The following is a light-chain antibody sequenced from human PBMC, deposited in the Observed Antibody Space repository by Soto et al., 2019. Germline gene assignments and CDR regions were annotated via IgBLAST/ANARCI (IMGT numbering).Light chain of an antibody. V-gene: IGKV3-20*01. CDR3: QQYGRSGT. CDR1: QSVSSNY. J-gene: IGKJ1*01. CDR2: GAS. Sequence: EIVLTQSPGTLSLSPGDTATLSCRASQSVSSNYLAWYQQKPGQAPRLLIYGASSRITGIPDRFSGSGSGTDFTLTISRLEPEDFAVYYCQQYGRSGTFGQGTKVDIK.